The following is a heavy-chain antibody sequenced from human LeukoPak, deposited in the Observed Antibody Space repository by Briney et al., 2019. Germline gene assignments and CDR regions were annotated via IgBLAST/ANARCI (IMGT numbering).Heavy chain of an antibody. CDR2: VYYSGST. J-gene: IGHJ4*02. Sequence: PSETLSLTCTVSGGSISSSGYYWGWIRQPPGKGLEWIGSVYYSGSTYYNPSLKSRVTISVDTSKNQFSLKLRSVTAADTTVYYCAGLGGSSWITDYWGQGTLVTVSS. CDR1: GGSISSSGYY. CDR3: AGLGGSSWITDY. D-gene: IGHD6-13*01. V-gene: IGHV4-39*01.